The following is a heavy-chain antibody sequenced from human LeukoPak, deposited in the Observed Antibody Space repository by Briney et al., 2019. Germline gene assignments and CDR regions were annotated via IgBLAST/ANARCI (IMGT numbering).Heavy chain of an antibody. D-gene: IGHD3-3*01. J-gene: IGHJ4*02. Sequence: AETLSLTCAAYGGSFSSYYWTWIRQPPGKGLEWIGEINHGGSTNYNPSLKSRVTISVDKSKNQFSLKLSSVTAADTAVYYCARVGVTIFGVVSIDYWGQGTLVTVSS. V-gene: IGHV4-34*01. CDR2: INHGGST. CDR1: GGSFSSYY. CDR3: ARVGVTIFGVVSIDY.